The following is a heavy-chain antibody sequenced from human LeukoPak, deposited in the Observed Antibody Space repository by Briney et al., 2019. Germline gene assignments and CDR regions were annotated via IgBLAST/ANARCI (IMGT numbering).Heavy chain of an antibody. V-gene: IGHV3-7*01. CDR3: ARDLYGMDV. CDR1: GFTFSSYW. CDR2: IKQDGSEK. J-gene: IGHJ6*02. Sequence: GGSLRLSCATPGFTFSSYWMGWVRQAPGKGLEWVANIKQDGSEKYYVDSVKGRFTISRDNAKNSLYLQMNSLRAEDTAVYYCARDLYGMDVWGQGTTVTVSS.